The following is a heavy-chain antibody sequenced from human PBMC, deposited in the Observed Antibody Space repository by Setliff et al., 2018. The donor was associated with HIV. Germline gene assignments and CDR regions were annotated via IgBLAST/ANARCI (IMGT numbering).Heavy chain of an antibody. Sequence: SETLSLTCAVSGYSISSGYYWGWIRQPPGKGLEWIGSIYHSGRTYYNPSLKSRVNISVDTSKNQFSLKLTSVSAADTAAYYYASDQPHDYDSLTGYYHGRYFDYWGQGTLVTVSS. J-gene: IGHJ4*02. CDR3: ASDQPHDYDSLTGYYHGRYFDY. CDR2: IYHSGRT. D-gene: IGHD3-9*01. V-gene: IGHV4-38-2*01. CDR1: GYSISSGYY.